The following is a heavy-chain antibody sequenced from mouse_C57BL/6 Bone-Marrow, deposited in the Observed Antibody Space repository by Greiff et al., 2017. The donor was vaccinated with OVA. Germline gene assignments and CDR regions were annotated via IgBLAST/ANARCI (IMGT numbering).Heavy chain of an antibody. D-gene: IGHD1-1*01. CDR3: AYLRWRWGAMDY. CDR1: GYTFISSW. Sequence: QVQLKQSGAELAKPGASVKLSCKASGYTFISSWMHWVKQRPGQGLEWIGYINPSSGNTKYNQKFKDKATLTADKSSSTAYMQLSSLTYEDSAVYYCAYLRWRWGAMDYWGQGTSVTVSS. CDR2: INPSSGNT. J-gene: IGHJ4*01. V-gene: IGHV1-7*01.